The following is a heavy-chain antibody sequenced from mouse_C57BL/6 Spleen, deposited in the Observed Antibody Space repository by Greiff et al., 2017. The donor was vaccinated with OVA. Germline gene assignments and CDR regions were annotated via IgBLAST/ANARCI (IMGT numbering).Heavy chain of an antibody. J-gene: IGHJ4*01. D-gene: IGHD5-2*01. CDR3: ARESLRGAMDY. V-gene: IGHV1-82*01. Sequence: QVQLQQSGPELVKPGASVKISCKASGYAFSSSWMNWVKQRPGKGLEWIGRIYPGDGDTNYTGKFKGKATLTADKSSSTAYMQLSSLTSEDAAVYFCARESLRGAMDYWGQGTSVTVSA. CDR1: GYAFSSSW. CDR2: IYPGDGDT.